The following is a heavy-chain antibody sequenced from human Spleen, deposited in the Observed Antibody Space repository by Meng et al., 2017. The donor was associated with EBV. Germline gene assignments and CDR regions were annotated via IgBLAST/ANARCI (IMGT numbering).Heavy chain of an antibody. V-gene: IGHV1-69*01. CDR3: ASESGRGYTPDY. CDR1: GNTFSHYA. D-gene: IGHD3-10*01. Sequence: QEQLVQCGAEVKTPGASVRVSCKPSGNTFSHYAVSWVRQDPGQGLEWMGGLIPMLGAPNYAQKFQNRITIVADEFTSAHYMELSSLRSEDTAVYSCASESGRGYTPDYWGQGTLVTVSS. CDR2: LIPMLGAP. J-gene: IGHJ4*02.